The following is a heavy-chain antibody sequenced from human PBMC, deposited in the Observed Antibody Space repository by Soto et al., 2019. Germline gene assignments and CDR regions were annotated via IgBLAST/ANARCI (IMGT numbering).Heavy chain of an antibody. Sequence: QVFLVQSGADVRKPGASVKVSCKASGYRFSDYAIHWVRQAPGQRLEWMGWISSGSGDTKYSQKFQGRVSFTRDTSASTAYMEVSSLTTEDTAVYYCARDACGHFGSGSYYFWGQGTLVTVS. CDR1: GYRFSDYA. D-gene: IGHD3-10*01. CDR3: ARDACGHFGSGSYYF. V-gene: IGHV1-3*01. J-gene: IGHJ4*02. CDR2: ISSGSGDT.